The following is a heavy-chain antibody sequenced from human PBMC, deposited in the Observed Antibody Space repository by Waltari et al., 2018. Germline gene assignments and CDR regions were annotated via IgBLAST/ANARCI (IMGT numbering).Heavy chain of an antibody. CDR3: ARAAGYSSGWYVG. D-gene: IGHD6-19*01. J-gene: IGHJ4*02. CDR2: IIPIFGTA. V-gene: IGHV1-69*12. CDR1: GGTFSRSA. Sequence: QVQLVQSGAEVKKPGSSLKVSCKASGGTFSRSAIRLVRQAPGQGLEWMGGIIPIFGTANYAQKFQGRVTITADESTSTAYMELSSLRSEDTAVYYCARAAGYSSGWYVGWGQGTLVTVSS.